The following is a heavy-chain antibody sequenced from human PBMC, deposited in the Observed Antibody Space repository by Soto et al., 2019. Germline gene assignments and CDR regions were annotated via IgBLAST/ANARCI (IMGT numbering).Heavy chain of an antibody. J-gene: IGHJ6*03. Sequence: GGSLRLSCAASGFTFSSYWMHWVRQAPGKGLVWVSRINSDGSSTSYADSVKGRFTISRDNAKNTLYLQMNSLRAEDTAVYYCASWGRGYYYYMDVWGKGTTVTVSS. CDR1: GFTFSSYW. V-gene: IGHV3-74*01. CDR2: INSDGSST. D-gene: IGHD3-16*01. CDR3: ASWGRGYYYYMDV.